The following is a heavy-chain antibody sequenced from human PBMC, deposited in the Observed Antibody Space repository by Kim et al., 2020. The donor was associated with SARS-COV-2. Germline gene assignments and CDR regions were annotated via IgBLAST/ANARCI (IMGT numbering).Heavy chain of an antibody. J-gene: IGHJ4*02. CDR1: GFTFNTYG. D-gene: IGHD1-26*01. CDR2: ISYDGSNK. Sequence: GGSLRLSCAASGFTFNTYGMHWVRQAPGKGLEWVAVISYDGSNKYYADFVKGRFTISRDNSKNTLYLQMNSLRIEDTAVYYCAKSFSESYFGYDYWGQGTLVTVSS. CDR3: AKSFSESYFGYDY. V-gene: IGHV3-30*18.